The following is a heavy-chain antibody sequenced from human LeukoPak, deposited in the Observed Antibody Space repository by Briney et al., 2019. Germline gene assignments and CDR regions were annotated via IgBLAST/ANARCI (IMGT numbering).Heavy chain of an antibody. D-gene: IGHD1-14*01. CDR2: ISVSGSQT. V-gene: IGHV3-23*01. CDR1: GFTFSAYA. Sequence: PGGSLRLSCVASGFTFSAYAVGWVRRAPGMGLEWVSSISVSGSQTDYADSVKGRFTISRDNSKNTFYLQMNSLGAEDTAVYYCGKGTPPPVYWGPGTLVTVSS. J-gene: IGHJ4*02. CDR3: GKGTPPPVY.